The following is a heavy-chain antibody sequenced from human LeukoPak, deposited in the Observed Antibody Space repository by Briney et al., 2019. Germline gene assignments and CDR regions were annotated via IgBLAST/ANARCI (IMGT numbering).Heavy chain of an antibody. CDR2: IKQDGSEK. J-gene: IGHJ5*02. CDR3: ERDTRGQDPGWFDH. Sequence: GGSLRLSCAASGFTFSSYWMSWVRQAPGKGLEWVANIKQDGSEKYYVDSVKGRFTISRDNAKNSLYLQMNSLRAEDTAVYYCERDTRGQDPGWFDHWCQVTLVTVA. D-gene: IGHD5-12*01. V-gene: IGHV3-7*01. CDR1: GFTFSSYW.